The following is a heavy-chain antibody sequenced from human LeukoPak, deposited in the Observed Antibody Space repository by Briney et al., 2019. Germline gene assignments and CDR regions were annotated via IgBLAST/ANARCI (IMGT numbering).Heavy chain of an antibody. CDR3: AKGVLYYYGSGRHLDY. J-gene: IGHJ4*02. D-gene: IGHD3-10*01. CDR2: ISGSGGST. V-gene: IGHV3-23*01. CDR1: GFTFSSYA. Sequence: PPGGSLRLSCAASGFTFSSYAMNWVRQAPGKGLEWVSAISGSGGSTYYADSVKGRFTISRDNSKNTLYLQMNSLRAEDTAVYYCAKGVLYYYGSGRHLDYWGQGPLVTVSS.